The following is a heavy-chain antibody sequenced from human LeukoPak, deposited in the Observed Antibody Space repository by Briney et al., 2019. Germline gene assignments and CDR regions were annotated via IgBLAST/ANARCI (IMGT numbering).Heavy chain of an antibody. J-gene: IGHJ4*02. V-gene: IGHV4-39*07. CDR2: IYYSGST. CDR1: GGSISSSSYY. D-gene: IGHD3-22*01. Sequence: SETLSLTCTVSGGSISSSSYYWGWIRQPPGKGLEWIGSIYYSGSTYYNPSLKSRVTISVDTSKNQFSLKLRSVTAADTAVYYCARTFYDSSGYYVDYWGQGTLVTVSS. CDR3: ARTFYDSSGYYVDY.